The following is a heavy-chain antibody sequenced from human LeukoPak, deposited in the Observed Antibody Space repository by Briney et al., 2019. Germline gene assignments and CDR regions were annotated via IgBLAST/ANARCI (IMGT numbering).Heavy chain of an antibody. J-gene: IGHJ6*02. Sequence: GGSLRLSCAASGFTFSNAWMSWVRQAPGKGVEWVGRIKSKTDGGTTDYAAPVKGRFTISRDDSKNTLYLQMNSLKTEDTAVYYCTTVSFGYYYGMDVWGQGTTVTVSS. CDR3: TTVSFGYYYGMDV. CDR1: GFTFSNAW. D-gene: IGHD3-10*01. CDR2: IKSKTDGGTT. V-gene: IGHV3-15*01.